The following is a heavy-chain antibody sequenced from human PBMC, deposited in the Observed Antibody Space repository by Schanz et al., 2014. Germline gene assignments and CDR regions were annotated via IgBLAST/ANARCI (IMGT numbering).Heavy chain of an antibody. CDR2: LSFDSRHI. CDR3: ARDGVAATTDFEY. Sequence: VQLVESGGGVVRPGRSLRLSCAASGFTFNNYGMHWVRQAPGKGLEWVAFLSFDSRHIYYADSVKGRFTISRDNAKSSLHLQMNSLRADDTAVYYCARDGVAATTDFEYWGQGALVTVSS. CDR1: GFTFNNYG. J-gene: IGHJ4*02. D-gene: IGHD1-1*01. V-gene: IGHV3-21*06.